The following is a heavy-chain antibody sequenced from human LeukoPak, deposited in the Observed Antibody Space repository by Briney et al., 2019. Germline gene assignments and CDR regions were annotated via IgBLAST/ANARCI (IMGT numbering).Heavy chain of an antibody. CDR2: IYYSGST. V-gene: IGHV4-59*01. Sequence: PSETLSLTCTVSGGSISSYYWSWIRQPPGKGLEWIGYIYYSGSTNYNPSLKSRVTISVDTSKNQFSLKLSSVTAAETAVYYCARDGGTMVREVYYYYGMDVWGQGTTVTVSS. J-gene: IGHJ6*02. CDR1: GGSISSYY. D-gene: IGHD3-10*01. CDR3: ARDGGTMVREVYYYYGMDV.